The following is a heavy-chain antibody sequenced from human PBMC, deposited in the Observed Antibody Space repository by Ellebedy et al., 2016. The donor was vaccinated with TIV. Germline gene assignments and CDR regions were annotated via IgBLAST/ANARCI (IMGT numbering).Heavy chain of an antibody. CDR2: LSGSGEKT. J-gene: IGHJ4*02. CDR1: GFTFSNHA. Sequence: GESLKISCAASGFTFSNHAMSWVRQAPGKGLEWVSGLSGSGEKTYYADSVKGRATISRDNSKNMLYLQLNGLRTEDTAVYYCAKGELRFFDWSTTAYWGQGILVTLSS. D-gene: IGHD3-9*01. V-gene: IGHV3-23*01. CDR3: AKGELRFFDWSTTAY.